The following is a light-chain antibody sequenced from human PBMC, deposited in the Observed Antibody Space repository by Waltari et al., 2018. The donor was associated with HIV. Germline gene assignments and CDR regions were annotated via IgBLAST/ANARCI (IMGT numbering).Light chain of an antibody. V-gene: IGLV2-14*01. Sequence: QPAPTQPASVSGSPGQSHTISCTATSSAIGHSKYVPWYQQSPGKAPKLMIYEVSNRPSGVSNRFSGSKSGNTASLTSSGLQAEDEADYYCSSYISTTTLFGTGTKVTVL. CDR2: EVS. CDR1: SSAIGHSKY. J-gene: IGLJ1*01. CDR3: SSYISTTTL.